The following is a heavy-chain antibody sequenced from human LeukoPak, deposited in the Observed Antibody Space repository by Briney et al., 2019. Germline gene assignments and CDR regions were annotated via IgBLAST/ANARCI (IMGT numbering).Heavy chain of an antibody. J-gene: IGHJ6*02. CDR1: GGTFSSYA. V-gene: IGHV1-69*04. CDR3: ARGMDCSSTSCSDYYYYYGMDV. Sequence: SVKVSCKASGGTFSSYAISWVRQAPGQGLEWMGRIIPIFGIANYAQKFQGRVTITADKSTSTAYMELSSLRSEDTAVYYCARGMDCSSTSCSDYYYYYGMDVWGQGTTVTVS. D-gene: IGHD2-2*01. CDR2: IIPIFGIA.